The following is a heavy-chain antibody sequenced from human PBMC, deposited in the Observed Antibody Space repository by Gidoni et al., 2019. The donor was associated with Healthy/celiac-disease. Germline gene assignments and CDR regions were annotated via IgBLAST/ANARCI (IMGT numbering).Heavy chain of an antibody. CDR1: GGSVSTADYY. J-gene: IGHJ4*02. CDR3: ARDVRYSSSWSHFDF. V-gene: IGHV4-39*07. D-gene: IGHD6-13*01. Sequence: QLHLQESGPRLVRPSETLSLPCTVSGGSVSTADYYWGWIRQSPGKGREWIGTVYYRGTTYYNPSLKSRVTISPDTSQNQFSLRLSSVTAADTAVYYCARDVRYSSSWSHFDFWGQGTLVTVSS. CDR2: VYYRGTT.